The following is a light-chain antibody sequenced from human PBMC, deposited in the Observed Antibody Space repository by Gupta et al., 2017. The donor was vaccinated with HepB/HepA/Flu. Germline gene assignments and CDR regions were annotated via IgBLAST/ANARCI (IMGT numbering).Light chain of an antibody. CDR2: AAS. V-gene: IGKV1-9*01. J-gene: IGKJ4*01. CDR1: RGISNY. Sequence: DIQLTQSPSFLSASVGDRVTITCRASRGISNYLAWYQQKPGKAPKLLIYAASTLQSGVPSRFSGSGSGTEFTLTISSLQPDDFATYFCQQLNNYPLTFGGGTKVDIK. CDR3: QQLNNYPLT.